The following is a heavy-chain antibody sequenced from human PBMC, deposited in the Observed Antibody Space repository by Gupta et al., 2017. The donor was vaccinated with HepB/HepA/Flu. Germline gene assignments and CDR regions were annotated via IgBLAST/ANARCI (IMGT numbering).Heavy chain of an antibody. V-gene: IGHV3-23*01. CDR3: AKDPEREYAEYAGWFDP. CDR2: ISGGGGET. Sequence: EVQLLESGGGLVQPGGSLRLSCAASGFTFSSFAMSWVRQTPGKGLDWVSTISGGGGETFYADSVKGRFTVFRDSSSNTLFLQMTSLRAEDTAVYYCAKDPEREYAEYAGWFDPWGQGTLVTVSS. J-gene: IGHJ5*02. D-gene: IGHD2-8*01. CDR1: GFTFSSFA.